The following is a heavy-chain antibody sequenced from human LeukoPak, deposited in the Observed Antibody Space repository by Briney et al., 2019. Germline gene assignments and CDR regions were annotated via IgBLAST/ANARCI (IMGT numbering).Heavy chain of an antibody. CDR2: IYYSGKT. Sequence: PSETLSLTCIVSGDSISSSAYFWGWIRQPPGKGLEWIGSIYYSGKTYYSASLKSRVTMSVDTSENLFSLRLTSVTAADTAIFYCARRRWYGGFDFWGQGTLVTVSS. CDR3: ARRRWYGGFDF. J-gene: IGHJ4*02. V-gene: IGHV4-39*01. CDR1: GDSISSSAYF. D-gene: IGHD3-10*01.